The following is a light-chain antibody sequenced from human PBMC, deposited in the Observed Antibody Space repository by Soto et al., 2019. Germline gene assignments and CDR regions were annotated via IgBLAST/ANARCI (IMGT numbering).Light chain of an antibody. CDR2: KAS. CDR3: QQYATYPLP. CDR1: QSISSW. Sequence: DIQMTQSPSTLSASVGDRVTITCRASQSISSWLAWCQQKPGKAPKLLIYKASSLESGVPSRFSGSGSGTEFTLTISSLQPDDFATYYCQQYATYPLPFGGGTKVEIK. V-gene: IGKV1-5*03. J-gene: IGKJ4*01.